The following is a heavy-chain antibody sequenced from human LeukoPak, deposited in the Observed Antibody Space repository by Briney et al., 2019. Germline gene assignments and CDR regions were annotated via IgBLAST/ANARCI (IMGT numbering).Heavy chain of an antibody. Sequence: GGSLRLSCAASGLTVGFKCMDWVRQAPGKGLEWVSIIYSGGSSYYAYSVKGRFTVSRDTSKNTLYLQMSSLRAEDTAVYYCATRPDGNDVPDFDYWGQGNLVTVSS. CDR2: IYSGGSS. CDR1: GLTVGFKC. CDR3: ATRPDGNDVPDFDY. J-gene: IGHJ4*02. D-gene: IGHD5-12*01. V-gene: IGHV3-66*01.